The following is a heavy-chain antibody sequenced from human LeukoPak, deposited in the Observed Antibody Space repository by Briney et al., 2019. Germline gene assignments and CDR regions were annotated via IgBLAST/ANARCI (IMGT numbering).Heavy chain of an antibody. J-gene: IGHJ4*02. CDR3: ARVITMVRGVIIPAYYFDY. CDR2: IKQDGSEK. Sequence: PGGSLRLSCAASGFTFSSYWMSWVRQAPGKGLEWVANIKQDGSEKYYVDSVKGRFTISRDNAKNSLYLQMNSLRAEDTAVYYCARVITMVRGVIIPAYYFDYWGQGTLVTVSS. D-gene: IGHD3-10*01. CDR1: GFTFSSYW. V-gene: IGHV3-7*01.